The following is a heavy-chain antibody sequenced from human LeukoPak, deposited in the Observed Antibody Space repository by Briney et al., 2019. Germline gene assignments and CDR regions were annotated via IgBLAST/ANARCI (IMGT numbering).Heavy chain of an antibody. CDR1: GFTFSSYA. J-gene: IGHJ4*02. CDR2: ISYDGSNK. CDR3: ARVRYSSGHYHDY. V-gene: IGHV3-30*04. Sequence: GRSLRLSCAPSGFTFSSYAMHWVRQAPGKGLEWVAVISYDGSNKYYADSVKGRFTISRDNSKNTLYLQMNSLRAEDTAVYYCARVRYSSGHYHDYWGRGTLVTVSS. D-gene: IGHD6-19*01.